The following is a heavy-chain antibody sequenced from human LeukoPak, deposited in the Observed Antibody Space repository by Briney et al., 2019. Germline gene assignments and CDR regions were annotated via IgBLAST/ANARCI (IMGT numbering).Heavy chain of an antibody. Sequence: GGSLRLSCAGSGFTFSNYWMSWVRQAPGKGLEWVSAISGSGGSTYYADSVKGRFTISRDNSKNTLYLQMNSLRAEDTAVYYCAKGYYYDSSGYYGYWGQGTLVTVSS. J-gene: IGHJ4*02. D-gene: IGHD3-22*01. CDR2: ISGSGGST. V-gene: IGHV3-23*01. CDR1: GFTFSNYW. CDR3: AKGYYYDSSGYYGY.